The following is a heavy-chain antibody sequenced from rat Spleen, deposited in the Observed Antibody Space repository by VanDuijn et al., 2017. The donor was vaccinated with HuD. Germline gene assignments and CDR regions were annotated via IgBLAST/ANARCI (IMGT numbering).Heavy chain of an antibody. Sequence: EVQLVESDGGLVQPGRSLKLSCAASGFTFSNYGMAWVRQTPTKGLEWVASISTGGGNTYYRDSVKGRFTVSRDNAENTVYLQMNSLRSEDTATYYCAKDRDGGFAFDYWGRGVMVTVSS. V-gene: IGHV5S13*01. CDR3: AKDRDGGFAFDY. D-gene: IGHD1-11*01. CDR2: ISTGGGNT. CDR1: GFTFSNYG. J-gene: IGHJ2*01.